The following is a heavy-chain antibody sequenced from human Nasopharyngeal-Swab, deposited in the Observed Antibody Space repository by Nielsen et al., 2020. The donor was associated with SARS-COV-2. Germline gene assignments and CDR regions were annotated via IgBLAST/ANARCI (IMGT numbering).Heavy chain of an antibody. CDR2: IYYSGST. J-gene: IGHJ5*02. CDR1: GGSISSYY. CDR3: ARDGGVLNWFDP. V-gene: IGHV4-59*01. D-gene: IGHD3-16*01. Sequence: SETLSLTCTVSGGSISSYYWGWIRQPPGKGLEWIGYIYYSGSTNYNPSLKSRVTISVDTSKNQFSLKLSSVTAADTAVYYCARDGGVLNWFDPWGQGTLVTVSS.